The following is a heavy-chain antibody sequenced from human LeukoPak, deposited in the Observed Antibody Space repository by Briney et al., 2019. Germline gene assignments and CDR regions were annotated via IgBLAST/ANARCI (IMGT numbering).Heavy chain of an antibody. CDR1: GGSFSGYY. V-gene: IGHV4-34*01. CDR3: ARKLTYYDFWSGYSQFDY. CDR2: INHSGNT. Sequence: SETLSLTCAVYGGSFSGYYWSWIRQPPGRGLEWIGEINHSGNTNYNPSLKSRVPISVDTSKTQFSLKLSSVTAADTAVYYCARKLTYYDFWSGYSQFDYGSEGTLVTLSS. J-gene: IGHJ4*02. D-gene: IGHD3-3*01.